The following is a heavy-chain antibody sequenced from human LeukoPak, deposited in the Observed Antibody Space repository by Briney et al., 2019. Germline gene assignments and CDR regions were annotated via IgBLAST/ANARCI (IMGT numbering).Heavy chain of an antibody. CDR1: GFTVSSNY. V-gene: IGHV3-30*02. CDR2: IRYDGSNK. D-gene: IGHD3-22*01. Sequence: PGGSLRLSCAASGFTVSSNYISWVRQAPGKGLEWVAFIRYDGSNKYYADSVKGRFTISRDNSKNTLYLQMNSLRAEDTAVYYCAKDGADSSGWSFDYWGQGTLVTVSS. J-gene: IGHJ4*02. CDR3: AKDGADSSGWSFDY.